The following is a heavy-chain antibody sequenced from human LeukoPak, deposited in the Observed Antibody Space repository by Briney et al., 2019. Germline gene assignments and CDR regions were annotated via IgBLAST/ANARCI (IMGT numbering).Heavy chain of an antibody. Sequence: GGSLRLSCAASGFTFDDYTMHWVRQAPGKGLEWVSSISSSSSYIYYADSVKGRFTISRDNAKNSLYLQMNSLRAEDTAVYYCARDGYSYGYAYWGQGTLVTVSS. CDR3: ARDGYSYGYAY. V-gene: IGHV3-21*01. D-gene: IGHD5-18*01. J-gene: IGHJ4*02. CDR1: GFTFDDYT. CDR2: ISSSSSYI.